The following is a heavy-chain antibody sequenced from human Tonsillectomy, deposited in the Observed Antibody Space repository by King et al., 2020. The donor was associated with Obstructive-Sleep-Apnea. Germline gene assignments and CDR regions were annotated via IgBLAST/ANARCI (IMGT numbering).Heavy chain of an antibody. J-gene: IGHJ4*02. V-gene: IGHV4-59*01. D-gene: IGHD2-21*02. Sequence: QLQLQESGPGLVKPSETLSLTCTVSGGSISSYYWSWIRQPPGKGLEWIGYIYYSGSTNYNPSLKSRVTISVYTSKNQFSLKLSSVTAADTAVYYCARDGGDRGYFDYWGQGTLVTVSS. CDR3: ARDGGDRGYFDY. CDR1: GGSISSYY. CDR2: IYYSGST.